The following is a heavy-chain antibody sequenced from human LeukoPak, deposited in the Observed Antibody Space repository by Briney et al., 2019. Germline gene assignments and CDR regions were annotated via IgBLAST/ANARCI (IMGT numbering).Heavy chain of an antibody. D-gene: IGHD3-22*01. J-gene: IGHJ5*02. CDR3: AKVSSVYFVDL. CDR1: GFIFNNYG. Sequence: GGSLRLSCAASGFIFNNYGLIWVRQAPGKGLEWVSAISNDGGGTNYADFVKGRFTISRDNSKNTLFLQMNSLRAEDTVLYCAKVSSVYFVDLWGQETLVTVPS. CDR2: ISNDGGGT. V-gene: IGHV3-23*01.